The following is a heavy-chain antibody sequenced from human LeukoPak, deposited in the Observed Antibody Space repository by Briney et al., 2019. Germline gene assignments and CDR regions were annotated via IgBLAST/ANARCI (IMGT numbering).Heavy chain of an antibody. V-gene: IGHV3-21*04. CDR3: VKDMEGAAGTGAFDC. CDR2: ISSSSSYI. J-gene: IGHJ4*02. D-gene: IGHD6-13*01. Sequence: GGSLRLSCAASGFTFSSYSMNWVRQAPGKGLEWVSSISSSSSYIYYADSVKGRFTISRDNAKNSLYLQMNSLRGEDTALYYCVKDMEGAAGTGAFDCWGQGTLVTVSS. CDR1: GFTFSSYS.